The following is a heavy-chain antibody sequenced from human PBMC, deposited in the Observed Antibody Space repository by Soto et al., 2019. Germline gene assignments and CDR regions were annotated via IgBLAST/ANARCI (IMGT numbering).Heavy chain of an antibody. D-gene: IGHD4-17*01. Sequence: QVQLVESGGGVVQPGRSLRLSCAASGFTFSSYGMHWVRQAPGKGLEWVAVIWYDGSNKYYADSVKGRFTISRDNSKNTLYLQMNSLRAEDTAVYYCARDGPDYGDYCFDYWGQGTLVTVSS. CDR1: GFTFSSYG. J-gene: IGHJ4*02. CDR3: ARDGPDYGDYCFDY. V-gene: IGHV3-33*01. CDR2: IWYDGSNK.